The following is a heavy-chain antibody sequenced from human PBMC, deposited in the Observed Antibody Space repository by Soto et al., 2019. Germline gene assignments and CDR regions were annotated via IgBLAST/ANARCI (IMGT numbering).Heavy chain of an antibody. V-gene: IGHV1-69*06. CDR1: GGTFSSYA. D-gene: IGHD2-2*01. J-gene: IGHJ6*02. CDR3: ARDRGYCSSTSCVQTPYYYYYGMDV. CDR2: IIPIFGTA. Sequence: ASVKVSCKASGGTFSSYAISWVRQAPGQGLEWMGGIIPIFGTANYAQKFQGRVTITADKSTSTAYMELSSLRSEDTAVYYCARDRGYCSSTSCVQTPYYYYYGMDVWGQGTTVTVSS.